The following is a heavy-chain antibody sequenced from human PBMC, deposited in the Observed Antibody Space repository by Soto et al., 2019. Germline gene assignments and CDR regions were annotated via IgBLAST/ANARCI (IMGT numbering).Heavy chain of an antibody. Sequence: GGSLRLSCAASGFTFSSYAMHWVRQAPGKGLEWVAVISYDGSNKYYADSVKGRFTISRDNSKNTLYLQMNSLRAEDTAVYYCARGHYHINWFHPWGQATLVTVSS. J-gene: IGHJ5*02. CDR3: ARGHYHINWFHP. CDR1: GFTFSSYA. V-gene: IGHV3-30-3*01. CDR2: ISYDGSNK. D-gene: IGHD2-2*01.